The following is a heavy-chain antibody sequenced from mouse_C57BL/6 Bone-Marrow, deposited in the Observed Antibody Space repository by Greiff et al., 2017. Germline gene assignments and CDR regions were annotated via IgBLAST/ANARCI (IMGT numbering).Heavy chain of an antibody. Sequence: VKLLESGPGLVQPSQSLSLTCTVSGFSLTSYCVHWVRQPPGKGLEWLGVIWSGGSTDYNAAFISRLSISKDNSKSQVFFKMNSLQADDTAIYYCARKRGRGAMDYWGQGTSVTVSS. CDR3: ARKRGRGAMDY. CDR1: GFSLTSYC. J-gene: IGHJ4*01. CDR2: IWSGGST. V-gene: IGHV2-4*01.